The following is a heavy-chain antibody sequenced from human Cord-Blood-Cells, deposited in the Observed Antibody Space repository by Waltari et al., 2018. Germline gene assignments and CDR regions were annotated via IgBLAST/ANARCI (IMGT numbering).Heavy chain of an antibody. D-gene: IGHD3-10*01. CDR3: ARAVRGVINLRAFDI. CDR1: GGTFSSYA. CDR2: IIPIFGTA. Sequence: QVQLVQSGAEVKKPGSSVKVSCKASGGTFSSYAISWVRRAPGQGLEWMGGIIPIFGTANYGQKSQGRVTITADESTSTAYMELSSLRSEDTAVYYCARAVRGVINLRAFDIWGQGTMVTVSS. J-gene: IGHJ3*02. V-gene: IGHV1-69*01.